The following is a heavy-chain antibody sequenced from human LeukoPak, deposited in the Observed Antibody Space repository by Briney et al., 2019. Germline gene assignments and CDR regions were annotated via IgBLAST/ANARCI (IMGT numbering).Heavy chain of an antibody. CDR1: GFTFSSYA. D-gene: IGHD6-19*01. V-gene: IGHV3-23*01. CDR2: ISGSGGST. J-gene: IGHJ4*02. CDR3: VVTLAVAGLDY. Sequence: PGASLRLSCAASGFTFSSYAMSWARQAPGKGLEWVSAISGSGGSTYYADSVKGPFTISRDNSKNTLYLQMNSLRAEDTAVYYCVVTLAVAGLDYWGQGTLVTVSS.